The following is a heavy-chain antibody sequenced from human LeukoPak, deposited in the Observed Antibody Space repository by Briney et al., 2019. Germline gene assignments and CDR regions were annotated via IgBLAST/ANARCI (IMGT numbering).Heavy chain of an antibody. Sequence: PGGSLRLSCAASGFTVGNTYMSWVRQAPGKGLEWVSVIHDGGTTYYAASVEGRFTIARDNSRNTLSLQMNSLTTEDTAVYYCARIGGPGVAYYGMDVWGQGTTVTVSS. CDR3: ARIGGPGVAYYGMDV. CDR2: IHDGGTT. D-gene: IGHD3-3*01. V-gene: IGHV3-66*02. J-gene: IGHJ6*02. CDR1: GFTVGNTY.